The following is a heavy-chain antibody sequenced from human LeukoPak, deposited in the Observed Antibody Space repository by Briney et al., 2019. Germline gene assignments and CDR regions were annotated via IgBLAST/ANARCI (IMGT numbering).Heavy chain of an antibody. CDR3: ARDDARYYDFWSGYYMGAFGGEPDY. D-gene: IGHD3-3*01. CDR1: GYSISSGYY. CDR2: IYHSGST. V-gene: IGHV4-38-2*02. Sequence: SETLSLTCTVSGYSISSGYYWGWIRQPPGKGLEWIGSIYHSGSTYYNPSLKSRVTISVDTSKNQFSLKLSSVTAADTAVYYCARDDARYYDFWSGYYMGAFGGEPDYWGQGTLVTVSS. J-gene: IGHJ4*02.